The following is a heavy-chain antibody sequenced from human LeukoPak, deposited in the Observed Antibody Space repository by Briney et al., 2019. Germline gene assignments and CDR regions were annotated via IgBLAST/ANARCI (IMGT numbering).Heavy chain of an antibody. D-gene: IGHD7-27*01. CDR2: IGSSGGGI. Sequence: GGSLRLSCAASGFTFSTYTMYWVRHPPGKRLEWVSIIGSSGGGIHYADSVKGRFTISRDNSKNALYLQMNSLRVEDTAVYYCAIGPNWGTHSWGQGVLVTVSS. J-gene: IGHJ4*02. CDR1: GFTFSTYT. V-gene: IGHV3-23*01. CDR3: AIGPNWGTHS.